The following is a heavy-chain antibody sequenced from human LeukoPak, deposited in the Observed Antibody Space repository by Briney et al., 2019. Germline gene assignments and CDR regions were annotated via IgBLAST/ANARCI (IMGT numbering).Heavy chain of an antibody. CDR3: SGGERVGY. Sequence: GGSLRLPCAASGFTFSSFAMTWVRQAPGKGLEWVSTISGSGGSTYYADSVKGRFTISRDNSKNTLYLQVNSLRAEDTAVYYCSGGERVGYWGQGTLVTVSS. V-gene: IGHV3-23*01. CDR2: ISGSGGST. J-gene: IGHJ4*02. CDR1: GFTFSSFA. D-gene: IGHD3-16*01.